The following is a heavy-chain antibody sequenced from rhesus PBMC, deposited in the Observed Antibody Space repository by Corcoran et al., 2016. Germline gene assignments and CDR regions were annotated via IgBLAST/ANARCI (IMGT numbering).Heavy chain of an antibody. Sequence: EVQLVESGGGLVQPGGSLRLSCAASGFTFSNYWMRWVRQAPGKGLEWVGFIKNKADGGTAAYAESVKGRFTISRDDSKNTLYLQMNSLKTEDTAVYYCTRRGVTRALDYWGQGVLVTVSS. CDR2: IKNKADGGTA. D-gene: IGHD4-23*01. V-gene: IGHV3S11*01. CDR3: TRRGVTRALDY. CDR1: GFTFSNYW. J-gene: IGHJ4*01.